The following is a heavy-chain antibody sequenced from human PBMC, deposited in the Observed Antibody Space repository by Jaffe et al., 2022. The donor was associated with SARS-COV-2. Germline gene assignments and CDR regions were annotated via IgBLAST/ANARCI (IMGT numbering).Heavy chain of an antibody. CDR3: VRLAGGTGFDS. CDR2: IYHSGST. V-gene: IGHV4-39*02. CDR1: GGSISSSDYY. J-gene: IGHJ4*02. D-gene: IGHD1-1*01. Sequence: QLQLQESGPGLVKPSETLSLICIVSGGSISSSDYYWGWIRQPPGKGLEWIGNIYHSGSTYYNPSLKSRVSLSVDTSKNLFSLEVTSVTVADTAVYYCVRLAGGTGFDSWGQGTLVTVSS.